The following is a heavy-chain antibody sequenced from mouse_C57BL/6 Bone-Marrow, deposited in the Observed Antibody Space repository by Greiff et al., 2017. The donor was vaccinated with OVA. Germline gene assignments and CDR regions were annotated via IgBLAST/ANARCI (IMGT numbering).Heavy chain of an antibody. CDR1: GYAFSSSW. J-gene: IGHJ1*03. Sequence: QVHVKQSGPELVKPGASVKISCKASGYAFSSSWMNWVKQRPGKGLEWIGRIYPGDGDTNYNGKFKGKATLTADKSSSTAYMQLSSLTSEDSAVYFCARTDSSYDWYFGVWGTGTTVTVSS. D-gene: IGHD1-1*01. CDR3: ARTDSSYDWYFGV. V-gene: IGHV1-82*01. CDR2: IYPGDGDT.